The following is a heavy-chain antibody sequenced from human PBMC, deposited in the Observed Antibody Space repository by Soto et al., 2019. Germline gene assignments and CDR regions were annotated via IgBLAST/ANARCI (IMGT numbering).Heavy chain of an antibody. V-gene: IGHV1-69*08. J-gene: IGHJ4*02. CDR2: IIPILGIA. CDR1: GGTFGSYT. Sequence: QVQLVQSGAEVKKPGSSVKVSCKASGGTFGSYTISWVRQAPGQGLEWMGRIIPILGIANYAQKFQGRVTITADKSTSTAYMELSSLRSEDTAVYYCARDGGIAVADLSGYWGQGTLVTVSS. CDR3: ARDGGIAVADLSGY. D-gene: IGHD6-19*01.